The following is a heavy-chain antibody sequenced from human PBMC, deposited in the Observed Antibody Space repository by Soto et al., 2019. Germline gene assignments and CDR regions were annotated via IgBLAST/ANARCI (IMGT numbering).Heavy chain of an antibody. CDR3: ARDLVGLSGATQFDY. D-gene: IGHD2-15*01. J-gene: IGHJ4*02. Sequence: ASVKVSCKTSGFTFSSSAVHWVRQARGHRLQWIGWIDVGSANANYAQKFQGRVTMTRDTSTSTVYMELSSLRSEDTAAYYCARDLVGLSGATQFDYWGQGTLVTVSS. V-gene: IGHV1-58*01. CDR2: IDVGSANA. CDR1: GFTFSSSA.